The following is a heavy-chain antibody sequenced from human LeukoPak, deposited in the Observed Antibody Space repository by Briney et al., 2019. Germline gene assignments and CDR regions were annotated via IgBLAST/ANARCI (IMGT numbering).Heavy chain of an antibody. Sequence: SQTLSLTCAISGDSVSSNNDAWNWIRQSPSRGLEWLGRTYYRSKWYNDYAESMKGRITISPDTSKNQFSLQLNSVTPEDTAVYYCAMDVGTSGWYTFDYWGQGTLVSVSS. J-gene: IGHJ4*02. CDR2: TYYRSKWYN. CDR3: AMDVGTSGWYTFDY. V-gene: IGHV6-1*01. D-gene: IGHD6-19*01. CDR1: GDSVSSNNDA.